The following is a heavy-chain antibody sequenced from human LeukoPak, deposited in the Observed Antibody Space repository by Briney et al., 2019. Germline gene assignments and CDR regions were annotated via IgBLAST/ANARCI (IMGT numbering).Heavy chain of an antibody. D-gene: IGHD1-26*01. CDR1: GFTFSSYS. J-gene: IGHJ4*02. V-gene: IGHV3-21*01. CDR3: ARAQQVGAIGF. Sequence: KPGGSLRLSCAASGFTFSSYSMNWVRQAPGKGLEWVSSISTSNNYIYYADSVKGRFTISRDNAKNSLYLQMNSLRAEDTAVYYCARAQQVGAIGFWGQGTLVTVSS. CDR2: ISTSNNYI.